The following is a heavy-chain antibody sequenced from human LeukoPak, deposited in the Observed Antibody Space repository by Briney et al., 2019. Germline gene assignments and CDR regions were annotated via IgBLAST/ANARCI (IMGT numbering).Heavy chain of an antibody. CDR2: ISSSSSYI. J-gene: IGHJ4*02. Sequence: GGSLRLSCAASGFTFSNYSMNWVRQAPGKGLEWVSSISSSSSYIYYADSVKGRFTISRDNAKNSLYLQMNSLRAEDTAVYYCARDLKRGVIITGDFDYWGQGTLVTVSS. V-gene: IGHV3-21*01. CDR1: GFTFSNYS. D-gene: IGHD3-10*01. CDR3: ARDLKRGVIITGDFDY.